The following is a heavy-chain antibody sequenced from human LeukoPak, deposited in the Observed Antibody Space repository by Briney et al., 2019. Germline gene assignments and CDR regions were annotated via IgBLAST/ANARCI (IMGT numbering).Heavy chain of an antibody. D-gene: IGHD3-3*01. CDR3: ARPKDFWSGYYDY. V-gene: IGHV3-74*01. CDR2: INSDGSST. J-gene: IGHJ4*02. Sequence: GGSLRLSCAASGFTFSSYWMHWVRQAPGKGLVWVSRINSDGSSTNYADSVKGRFTISRDNAKNTLYLQMNSLRAEDTAVYYCARPKDFWSGYYDYWGQGTLVTVSS. CDR1: GFTFSSYW.